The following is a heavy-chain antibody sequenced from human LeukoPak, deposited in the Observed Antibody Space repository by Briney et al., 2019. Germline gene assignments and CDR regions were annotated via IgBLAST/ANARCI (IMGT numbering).Heavy chain of an antibody. Sequence: SETLSLTCTISGGSISGYYWSWIRQPPGKGLEWIGYIYYSGSTNYNPSLKSRVTISVDTSKNQFSLKLSSVTAADTAVYYCARGCSAGTPHNWFDPWGQGTLVAVSS. CDR1: GGSISGYY. J-gene: IGHJ5*02. CDR2: IYYSGST. CDR3: ARGCSAGTPHNWFDP. V-gene: IGHV4-59*01. D-gene: IGHD6-13*01.